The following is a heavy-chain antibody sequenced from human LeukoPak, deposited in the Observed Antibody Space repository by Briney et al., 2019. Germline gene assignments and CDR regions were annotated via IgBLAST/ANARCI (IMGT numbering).Heavy chain of an antibody. CDR1: GFTFSSYA. CDR3: ARDPYSGNYGNYYYYYMDV. V-gene: IGHV3-21*01. J-gene: IGHJ6*03. Sequence: GGSLRLSCAASGFTFSSYAMSWVRQAPGRALEWVSSITSSGTYIFYADSVKGRFTISRDNAKNSLYLQMNSLGPEDTAVYYCARDPYSGNYGNYYYYYMDVWGKGTTVTISS. D-gene: IGHD1-26*01. CDR2: ITSSGTYI.